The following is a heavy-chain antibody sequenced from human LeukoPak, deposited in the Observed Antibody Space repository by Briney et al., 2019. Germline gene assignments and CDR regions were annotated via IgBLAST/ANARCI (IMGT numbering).Heavy chain of an antibody. J-gene: IGHJ5*02. CDR1: RGTFTSYA. Sequence: SVKVSCKTSRGTFTSYAITWVRQAPGQGLEWMGKIIPISDTTNYAQKFQGRVTFTADESTSTAYMELSSLRSEDTALYYCARKLRLGGNWFDPWGQGTLVTVSS. CDR2: IIPISDTT. CDR3: ARKLRLGGNWFDP. V-gene: IGHV1-69*13. D-gene: IGHD1-26*01.